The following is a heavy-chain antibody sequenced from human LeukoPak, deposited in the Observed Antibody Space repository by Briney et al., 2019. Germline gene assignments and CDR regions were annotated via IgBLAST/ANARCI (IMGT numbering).Heavy chain of an antibody. CDR2: IYTSGTI. J-gene: IGHJ5*02. CDR3: ARDSGTTGEVKFDP. D-gene: IGHD3-10*01. V-gene: IGHV4-4*07. CDR1: GGSISSYY. Sequence: SSETLSLTCTVSGGSISSYYWSWIRQPAGAALEWIGRIYTSGTITYNPSLKSRVTMSVDTSKNQFSLKLSSVTAADTAVYYCARDSGTTGEVKFDPWGQGTLVTVSS.